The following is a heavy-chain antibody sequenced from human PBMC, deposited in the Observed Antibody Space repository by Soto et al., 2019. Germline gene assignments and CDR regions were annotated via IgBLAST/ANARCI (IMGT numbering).Heavy chain of an antibody. V-gene: IGHV3-23*01. CDR3: AKAGSGWYVGWLDY. Sequence: EVQLLESGGGLVQPGGSLRLSCAASGFTFSSYAMSWVRQAPGKGLEWVSAISGSGGSTYYADSVKGRFTISRDNSENTLYLQMNSLRAEDTAVYYCAKAGSGWYVGWLDYWGQGTLVTVSS. CDR1: GFTFSSYA. CDR2: ISGSGGST. D-gene: IGHD6-19*01. J-gene: IGHJ4*02.